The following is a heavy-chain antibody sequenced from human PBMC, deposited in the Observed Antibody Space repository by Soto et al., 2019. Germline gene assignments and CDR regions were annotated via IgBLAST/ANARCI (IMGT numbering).Heavy chain of an antibody. CDR3: ERWSCLDD. CDR2: ISGSDGKT. Sequence: PGGSLRLSCAASGFSFGSYALSWVRQAPGKGLEWVSTISGSDGKTFYADSVKGRFSISRDTSQNTLYLQMNSLRADDTAIYYCERWSCLDDWGQGTRVTVSS. J-gene: IGHJ4*02. D-gene: IGHD3-10*01. V-gene: IGHV3-23*01. CDR1: GFSFGSYA.